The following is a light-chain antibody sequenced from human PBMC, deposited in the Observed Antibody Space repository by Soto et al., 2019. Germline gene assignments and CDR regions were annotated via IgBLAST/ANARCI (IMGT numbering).Light chain of an antibody. CDR3: GTWDSSLSIYV. J-gene: IGLJ1*01. CDR2: DNN. V-gene: IGLV1-51*01. CDR1: NSDIGDNY. Sequence: SALTQPPSVSAAPGHKVSISCSGTNSDIGDNYVAWYQQLPGTAPKLLIYDNNKRPSGIPDRFSGSKSGTSATLAITGLQTGDEADYYCGTWDSSLSIYVFGTGTKVIVL.